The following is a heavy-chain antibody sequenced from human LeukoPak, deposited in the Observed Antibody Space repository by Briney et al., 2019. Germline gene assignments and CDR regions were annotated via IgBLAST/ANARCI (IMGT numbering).Heavy chain of an antibody. D-gene: IGHD3-10*01. CDR2: IKRDSSDI. Sequence: GGSLRLSCAASGFTFGDDYMSWIRQAPGKGPEWVAYIKRDSSDIYYADSVKGRFTISRDNSKNSLFLHMDRLRVEDSAVYYCARGRGQKHTSHWGQGTLVTVSS. J-gene: IGHJ4*02. CDR1: GFTFGDDY. CDR3: ARGRGQKHTSH. V-gene: IGHV3-11*01.